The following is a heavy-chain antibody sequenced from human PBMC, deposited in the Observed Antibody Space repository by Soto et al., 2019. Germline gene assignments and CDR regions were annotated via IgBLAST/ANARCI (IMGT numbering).Heavy chain of an antibody. Sequence: QVQLVESGGGVVQPGRSQRLSCAASGFTFKNFALHWVRQPPGKGLEWVAVISYDGSKEDYTDSVKGRFTISRDNSKNTLYLQMNSLRAEDTAVYYCARDFSSSGWYGDCWGQGTLVTVSS. D-gene: IGHD6-19*01. J-gene: IGHJ4*02. CDR3: ARDFSSSGWYGDC. CDR2: ISYDGSKE. V-gene: IGHV3-30*04. CDR1: GFTFKNFA.